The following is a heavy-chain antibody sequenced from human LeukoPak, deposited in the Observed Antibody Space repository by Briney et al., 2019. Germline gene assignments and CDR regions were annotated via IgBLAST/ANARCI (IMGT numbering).Heavy chain of an antibody. CDR3: ARARLGIFGVPKISRSFDI. V-gene: IGHV4-31*03. D-gene: IGHD3-3*01. Sequence: PSQTLSLTCTVSGGSISSGGYYWSWIRQHPGKGLEWIGYIYYSGSTYYNPSLKSRVTISVDTSKNQSSLKLSSVTAADTAVYYCARARLGIFGVPKISRSFDIWGQGTMVTVSS. CDR1: GGSISSGGYY. CDR2: IYYSGST. J-gene: IGHJ3*02.